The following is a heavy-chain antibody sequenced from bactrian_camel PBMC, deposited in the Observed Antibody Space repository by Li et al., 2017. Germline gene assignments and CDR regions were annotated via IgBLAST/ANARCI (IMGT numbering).Heavy chain of an antibody. CDR1: GFAFGTYT. J-gene: IGHJ4*01. Sequence: DVQLVESGGGLVQPGGSLRLSCATSGFAFGTYTMNWVRQAPGKGLEWFSAISHDGGSTYYADSVKGRFTISRDNAKNTVYLQLNSLKTEDMAMCYCARGVAIGESLSTLKRGQGTQVTVS. V-gene: IGHV3S40*01. D-gene: IGHD4*01. CDR2: ISHDGGST.